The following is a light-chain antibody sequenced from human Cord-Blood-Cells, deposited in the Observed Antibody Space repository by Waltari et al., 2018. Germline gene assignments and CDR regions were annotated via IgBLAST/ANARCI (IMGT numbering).Light chain of an antibody. CDR2: AAS. V-gene: IGKV1-39*01. CDR1: QSISSY. CDR3: KQSYSSYT. Sequence: DIQMTQSPSSLSASVGDRVTITCRASQSISSYLNWYQQKPGKAPKLLIYAASSLQSWVPSRFSGSGSGTAFTLTISSLRPEDFATYYCKQSYSSYTFGQGTKLEIK. J-gene: IGKJ2*01.